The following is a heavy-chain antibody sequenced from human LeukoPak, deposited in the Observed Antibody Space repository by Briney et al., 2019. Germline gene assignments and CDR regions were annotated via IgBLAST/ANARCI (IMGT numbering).Heavy chain of an antibody. CDR2: IIPICGTA. CDR1: GGTFSSYA. CDR3: AGVVVPAAMRYYYYYMDV. Sequence: SVKVSCKASGGTFSSYAISLVRQAPGQGLEWMGGIIPICGTANYAQKFQGRVTITTDESTSTAYMELSGLRSEDTAVYYCAGVVVPAAMRYYYYYMDVWGKGTTVTVSS. V-gene: IGHV1-69*05. D-gene: IGHD2-2*01. J-gene: IGHJ6*03.